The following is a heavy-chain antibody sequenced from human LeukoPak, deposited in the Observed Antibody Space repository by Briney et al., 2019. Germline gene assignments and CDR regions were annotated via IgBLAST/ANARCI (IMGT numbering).Heavy chain of an antibody. D-gene: IGHD2-2*01. CDR1: GGSISSNY. CDR3: ARTEAFCSDTSCSNWFDP. J-gene: IGHJ5*02. V-gene: IGHV4-59*01. CDR2: MYYSGST. Sequence: PSETLSLTCTVSGGSISSNYWSWIRQPPGKGLEWIGYMYYSGSTNYNPSLKSRVTMSLDTSKNQSSLKLRSVTAADTAVYYCARTEAFCSDTSCSNWFDPWGQGTLVTVSS.